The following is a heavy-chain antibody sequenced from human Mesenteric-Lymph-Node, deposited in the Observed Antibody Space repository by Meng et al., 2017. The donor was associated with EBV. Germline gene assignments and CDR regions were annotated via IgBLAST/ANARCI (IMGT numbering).Heavy chain of an antibody. D-gene: IGHD3-3*01. CDR3: ARGGYDFWSGYYTFDY. CDR2: INAGNDNT. CDR1: GYSFTSYA. Sequence: VQLVQAGAEVKKPGASVKVSCKASGYSFTSYAIHGVRQAPGHSPEWMGWINAGNDNTKYSQKFQHRVTIIRDTSATTAYMELSSLRSEDTAVYYCARGGYDFWSGYYTFDYWGQGTLVTVSS. V-gene: IGHV1-3*01. J-gene: IGHJ4*02.